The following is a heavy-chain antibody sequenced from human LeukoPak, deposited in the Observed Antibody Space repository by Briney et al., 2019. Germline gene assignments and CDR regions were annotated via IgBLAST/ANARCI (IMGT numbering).Heavy chain of an antibody. CDR1: GFTVSSNY. V-gene: IGHV3-66*01. Sequence: GGSLRLSCAASGFTVSSNYMSWVRQAPGKGLEWVSVIYSGGSTYYADSVKGRFTISRDNSKNTLYLQMNSLRAEDTAVYYCARAPRYSGSYGWFGPWGQGTLVTVSS. CDR3: ARAPRYSGSYGWFGP. J-gene: IGHJ5*02. CDR2: IYSGGST. D-gene: IGHD1-26*01.